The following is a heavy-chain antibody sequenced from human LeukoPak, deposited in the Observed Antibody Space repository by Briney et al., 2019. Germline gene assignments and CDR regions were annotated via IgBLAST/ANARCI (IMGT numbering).Heavy chain of an antibody. CDR2: IIPIFGTA. Sequence: SVKVSCKASGGTFSSYAISWVRQAPEQGLEWMGGIIPIFGTANYAQKFQGRVTITADESTSTAYMELSSLRSEDTAVYYCARRYCTNGVCYHDRGAFDIWGQGTMVTVSS. V-gene: IGHV1-69*13. D-gene: IGHD2-8*01. J-gene: IGHJ3*02. CDR3: ARRYCTNGVCYHDRGAFDI. CDR1: GGTFSSYA.